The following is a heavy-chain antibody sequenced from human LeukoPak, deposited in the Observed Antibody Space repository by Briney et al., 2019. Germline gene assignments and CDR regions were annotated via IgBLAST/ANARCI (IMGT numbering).Heavy chain of an antibody. CDR2: IIPIFGTA. V-gene: IGHV1-69*05. Sequence: SVKVSGKASGGTFSSYAISWVRQAPGQGLEWMGRIIPIFGTANYAQKFQGRVTITTDESTSTAYMELSSLRSEDTAVYYCARDGAMITFGGVIAPDYWGQGTLVTVSS. CDR1: GGTFSSYA. CDR3: ARDGAMITFGGVIAPDY. J-gene: IGHJ4*02. D-gene: IGHD3-16*02.